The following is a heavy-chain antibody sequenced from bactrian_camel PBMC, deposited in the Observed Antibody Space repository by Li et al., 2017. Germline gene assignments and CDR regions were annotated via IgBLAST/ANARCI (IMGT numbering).Heavy chain of an antibody. V-gene: IGHV3S31*01. CDR3: ATAYQITVRDRCTY. J-gene: IGHJ4*01. D-gene: IGHD1*01. Sequence: VQLVESGGALVQPGGSLRLSCAASGFTFSNYDMSWVRQAPEKGVEWVSAISQGGDRTYYADSVKGRFTISQDNAKSIVYLQMDSLKTDGTAVYFCATAYQITVRDRCTYRGQGTQVTVS. CDR2: ISQGGDRT. CDR1: GFTFSNYD.